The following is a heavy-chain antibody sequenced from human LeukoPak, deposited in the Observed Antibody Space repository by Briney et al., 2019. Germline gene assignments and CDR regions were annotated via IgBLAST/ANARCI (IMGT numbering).Heavy chain of an antibody. CDR3: ARVSQTSYNHAGDAFDL. CDR2: INPSGGST. V-gene: IGHV1-46*01. CDR1: GYTFTSYY. D-gene: IGHD3-10*01. J-gene: IGHJ3*01. Sequence: ASVKVSCKASGYTFTSYYMHWMRQAPGQGREWMGIINPSGGSTDYAQKFQGRVTMTRDMSTSTLYMELSSLRSEDTAMYYCARVSQTSYNHAGDAFDLWGQGTMVSVSS.